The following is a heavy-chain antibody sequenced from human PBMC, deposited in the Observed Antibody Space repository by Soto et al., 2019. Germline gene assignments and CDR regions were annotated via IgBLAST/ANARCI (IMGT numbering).Heavy chain of an antibody. CDR3: AREPSSSGWFVY. CDR1: GGSISRSSYY. D-gene: IGHD6-19*01. J-gene: IGHJ4*02. V-gene: IGHV4-61*01. CDR2: IHDSGST. Sequence: SETLSLTCTVSGGSISRSSYYWGWIRQPPGKGLEWIGYIHDSGSTNYNPSLKNRLTISVDTSKNQFSLRLSSVTAADTAVYYCAREPSSSGWFVYWGQGALVTVSS.